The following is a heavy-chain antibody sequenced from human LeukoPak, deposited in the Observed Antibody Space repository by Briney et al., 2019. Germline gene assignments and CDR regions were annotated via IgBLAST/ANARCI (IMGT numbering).Heavy chain of an antibody. Sequence: SETLSLTCSVSGASVSSGSYYWSWIRQPPGKGLEWIGYMYYSGSTNYNPSLKSRVTISVDTSKKQFSLELSSVTAADTAVYYCAKLSGGSSWSPFDPWGQGTLVTVSS. CDR1: GASVSSGSYY. CDR3: AKLSGGSSWSPFDP. J-gene: IGHJ5*02. V-gene: IGHV4-61*01. D-gene: IGHD6-13*01. CDR2: MYYSGST.